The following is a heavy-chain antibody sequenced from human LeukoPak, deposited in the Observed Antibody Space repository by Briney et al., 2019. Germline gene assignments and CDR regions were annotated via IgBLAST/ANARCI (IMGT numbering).Heavy chain of an antibody. D-gene: IGHD3-10*01. V-gene: IGHV3-23*01. CDR2: IFPSGGEI. CDR1: GFTFSTFA. J-gene: IGHJ4*02. CDR3: ARFGDYGEY. Sequence: PGGSLRLSCAASGFTFSTFAMIWVRQPPGKGLEWVSSIFPSGGEIHYADSVRGRFTISRDNPQNTLYLQMNSLRAEDSALYYCARFGDYGEYWGQGTLVTVSS.